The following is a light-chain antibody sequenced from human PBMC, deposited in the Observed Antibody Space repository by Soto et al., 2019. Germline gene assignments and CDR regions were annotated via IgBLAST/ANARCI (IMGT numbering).Light chain of an antibody. V-gene: IGKV3-15*01. CDR1: QTVSRN. CDR3: HQRQYWPPIT. Sequence: EVVMTQSPATLSVSPGERATLSCRASQTVSRNLAWYQQRPGQAPRLLIYDISNRAAGVPARFSGSGSETDFTLTINRLEPEDSAVYYCHQRQYWPPITFGQGTRLEIK. CDR2: DIS. J-gene: IGKJ5*01.